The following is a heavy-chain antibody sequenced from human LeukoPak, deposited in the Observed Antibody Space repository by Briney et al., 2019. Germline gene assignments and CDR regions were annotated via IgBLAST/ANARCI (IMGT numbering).Heavy chain of an antibody. CDR2: VDSKSGGT. J-gene: IGHJ4*02. CDR3: AREMNYDDYRTSDY. Sequence: ASVKVSCKASGYTFTGYYMHWVRQAPEQGFEWLGRVDSKSGGTNYAQKFQGRVTMTRDTSISTVYMQLISLRSDGTAVYYCAREMNYDDYRTSDYWGQGTLVTVSS. V-gene: IGHV1-2*02. CDR1: GYTFTGYY. D-gene: IGHD4-17*01.